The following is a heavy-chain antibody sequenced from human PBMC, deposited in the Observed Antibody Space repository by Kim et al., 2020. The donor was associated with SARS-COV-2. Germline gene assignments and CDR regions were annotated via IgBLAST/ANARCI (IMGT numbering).Heavy chain of an antibody. D-gene: IGHD3-22*01. V-gene: IGHV3-23*01. CDR2: ISGSGGST. J-gene: IGHJ5*02. Sequence: GGSLRLSCAASGFTFSSYAMSWVRQAPGKGLEWVSAISGSGGSTYYADSVKGRFTISRDNSKNTLYLQMNSLRAEDTAVYYCARLGGIVVVKKEFWFDPWGQGTLVTVSS. CDR3: ARLGGIVVVKKEFWFDP. CDR1: GFTFSSYA.